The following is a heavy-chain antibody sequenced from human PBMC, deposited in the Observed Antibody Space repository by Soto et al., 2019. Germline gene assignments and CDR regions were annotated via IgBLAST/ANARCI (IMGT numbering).Heavy chain of an antibody. V-gene: IGHV3-33*01. CDR1: GFTFSSYG. J-gene: IGHJ6*03. CDR3: ARDQTSSSFYHYYYYYMDV. D-gene: IGHD6-6*01. CDR2: IWYDGSNK. Sequence: GGSLRLSCAASGFTFSSYGMPWVRQAPGKGLEWVAVIWYDGSNKYYADSVKGRFTISRDNSKNTLYLQMNSLRAEDTAVYYCARDQTSSSFYHYYYYYMDVWGKGTTVTVSS.